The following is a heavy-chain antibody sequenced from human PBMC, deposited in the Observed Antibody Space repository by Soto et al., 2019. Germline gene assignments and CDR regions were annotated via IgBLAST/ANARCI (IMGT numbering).Heavy chain of an antibody. V-gene: IGHV3-33*06. CDR2: LSSDGISE. CDR3: AKIFAPKGQYIFDS. CDR1: GFTITYYG. D-gene: IGHD3-3*01. J-gene: IGHJ4*02. Sequence: PVGSLRLSCAASGFTITYYGMHWVRQAPGKGLEWVAALSSDGISEYYADSVKGRFSVSRDNIKNSMFLQISSLKGEDTAVYFCAKIFAPKGQYIFDSGGRGTRATVPS.